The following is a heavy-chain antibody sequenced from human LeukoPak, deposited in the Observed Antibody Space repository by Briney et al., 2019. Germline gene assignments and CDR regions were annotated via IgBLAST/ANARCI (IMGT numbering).Heavy chain of an antibody. CDR3: ARVPRPSYETSGYYLDF. D-gene: IGHD3-22*01. J-gene: IGHJ4*02. V-gene: IGHV1-18*01. CDR2: ISTYHGNT. CDR1: GYTFTSYG. Sequence: ASVRVSCKASGYTFTSYGIGWVRQAPGQGLEWMGWISTYHGNTNYAQKFQGRVTLSTETPTSIASLELRSLRADDTAVYYCARVPRPSYETSGYYLDFWGQGTLVTVSS.